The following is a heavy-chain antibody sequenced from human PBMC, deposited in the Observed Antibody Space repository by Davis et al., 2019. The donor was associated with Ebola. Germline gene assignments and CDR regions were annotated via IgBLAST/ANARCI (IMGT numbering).Heavy chain of an antibody. J-gene: IGHJ4*02. V-gene: IGHV3-7*01. CDR1: GFTFSSYW. CDR2: IKQDGSEK. D-gene: IGHD5-24*01. Sequence: SCAASGFTFSSYWMSWVRQAPGKGLEWVANIKQDGSEKYYVDSVKGRFTISRDNAKNSLYLQMNSLRAEDTAVYYCARERWLQLNYFDYWGQGTLVTVSS. CDR3: ARERWLQLNYFDY.